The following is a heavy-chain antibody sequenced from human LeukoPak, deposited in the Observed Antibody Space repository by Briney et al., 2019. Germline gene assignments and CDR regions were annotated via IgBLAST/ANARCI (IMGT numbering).Heavy chain of an antibody. CDR3: ARDSGEMATIMNFDY. CDR1: VYTFTVYY. Sequence: ASVKVSCKASVYTFTVYYMHWVRQAPGQGLEWMGWINPNSGGTNYAQKFQGRVTMTRDTSISTAYMELSRLRSDDTAVYYCARDSGEMATIMNFDYWGQGTLVTVSS. D-gene: IGHD5-24*01. V-gene: IGHV1-2*02. J-gene: IGHJ4*02. CDR2: INPNSGGT.